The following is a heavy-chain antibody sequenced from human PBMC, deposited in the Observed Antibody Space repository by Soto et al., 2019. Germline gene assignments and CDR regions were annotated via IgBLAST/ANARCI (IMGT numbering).Heavy chain of an antibody. Sequence: GGSLRLSCAASGFTFSSYAMSWVRQAPGKGLEWVSAISGSGGSTYYADSVKGRFTISRDNSRNTLYLQMNSLRAEDTAVYYCAKASGRTTVLWFDPWGQGTLVTVSS. CDR2: ISGSGGST. CDR1: GFTFSSYA. V-gene: IGHV3-23*01. CDR3: AKASGRTTVLWFDP. D-gene: IGHD4-4*01. J-gene: IGHJ5*02.